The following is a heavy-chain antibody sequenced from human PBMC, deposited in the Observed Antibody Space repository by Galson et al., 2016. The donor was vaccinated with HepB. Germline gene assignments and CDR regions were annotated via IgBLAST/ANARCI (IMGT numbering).Heavy chain of an antibody. D-gene: IGHD6-13*01. V-gene: IGHV3-53*04. CDR3: ARGAGYSRSWYAAVRAFDI. CDR2: IYSSDTS. J-gene: IGHJ3*02. CDR1: GFTVSRNY. Sequence: SLRLSCAASGFTVSRNYMSWVRQAPGRGLECVSVIYSSDTSYYADSVKGRFTISRHNSRSTLYLQMNSLRAEDTALYYCARGAGYSRSWYAAVRAFDIWGQGTVVTVSS.